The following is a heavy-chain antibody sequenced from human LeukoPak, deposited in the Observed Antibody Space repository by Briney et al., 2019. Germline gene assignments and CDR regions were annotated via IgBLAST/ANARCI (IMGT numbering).Heavy chain of an antibody. V-gene: IGHV4-31*03. Sequence: SETLSLTCTVSGGSISSGGYYWSWIRQHPGKGLEWIGYIYYSGSTYYTPSLKDRVTISVATSKNQFSLRLSSVTAVDTAVYYCARGGGGYSWYFDLWGRGTLVTPSS. CDR1: GGSISSGGYY. D-gene: IGHD5-12*01. CDR2: IYYSGST. CDR3: ARGGGGYSWYFDL. J-gene: IGHJ2*01.